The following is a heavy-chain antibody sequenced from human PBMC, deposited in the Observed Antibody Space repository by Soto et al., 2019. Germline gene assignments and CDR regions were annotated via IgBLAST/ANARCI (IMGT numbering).Heavy chain of an antibody. V-gene: IGHV3-30-3*01. CDR2: ISYDGSNK. CDR3: ARASSGWMIDY. Sequence: QVQLVESGGGVVQPGRSLRLSCAASGFTFSSYAMHWVRQAPGKGLEWVAVISYDGSNKYYADSVKGRFTISRDNSKNTLYLQMNSLRAEDTAVCYCARASSGWMIDYWGQGTLVTVSS. J-gene: IGHJ4*02. CDR1: GFTFSSYA. D-gene: IGHD6-19*01.